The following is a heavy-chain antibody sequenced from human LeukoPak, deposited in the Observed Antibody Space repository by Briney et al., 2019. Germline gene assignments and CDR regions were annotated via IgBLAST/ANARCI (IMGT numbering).Heavy chain of an antibody. Sequence: PSETLSLTCTVSGGSISSYYWSWIRQPPGKGLEWIGYIYCSGSTNYNPSLKSRVAISVDTPKNQFSLRLTSVTAADTAVYYCARAAAWRLLNYFDNWGQGTLVTVSS. J-gene: IGHJ4*02. CDR1: GGSISSYY. V-gene: IGHV4-59*01. CDR2: IYCSGST. D-gene: IGHD3-22*01. CDR3: ARAAAWRLLNYFDN.